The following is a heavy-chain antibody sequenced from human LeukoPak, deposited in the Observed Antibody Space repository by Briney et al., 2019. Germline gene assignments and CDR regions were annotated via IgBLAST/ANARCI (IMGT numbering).Heavy chain of an antibody. CDR2: IYYSGST. Sequence: SETLSLTCVVSGGSISSGGYYWGWIRQPPGKGLEWIGSIYYSGSTYYNPSLKSRVTISVDTSKNQFSLKLSSVTATDTAVYYCARRYCSGGSCYSDNWFDPWGQGTLVTVSS. V-gene: IGHV4-39*01. CDR1: GGSISSGGYY. J-gene: IGHJ5*02. D-gene: IGHD2-15*01. CDR3: ARRYCSGGSCYSDNWFDP.